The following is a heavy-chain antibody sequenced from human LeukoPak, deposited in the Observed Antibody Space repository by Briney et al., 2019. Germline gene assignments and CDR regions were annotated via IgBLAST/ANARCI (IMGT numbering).Heavy chain of an antibody. CDR2: INAGNGNT. CDR3: ARNPHFGEAIFDP. J-gene: IGHJ5*02. Sequence: ASVKLSCTASGYTFTSYAMHWVRQAPGQRLEWMGWINAGNGNTKYSQKFQGRVTITRDTSASTAYMELSSLRSEDTAVYYCARNPHFGEAIFDPWGQGTLVTVSS. V-gene: IGHV1-3*01. CDR1: GYTFTSYA. D-gene: IGHD3-10*01.